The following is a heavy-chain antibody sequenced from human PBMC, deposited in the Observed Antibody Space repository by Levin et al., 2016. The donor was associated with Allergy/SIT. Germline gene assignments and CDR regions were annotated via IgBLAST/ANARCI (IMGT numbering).Heavy chain of an antibody. CDR2: ISNDGSST. Sequence: WIRQPPGKGLEYISVISNDGSSTFYAESVKGRFTISRDNSKNTLWLQMVSLRADDTGVYYCVYYCGSDCYKRDVWGQGTTVTVSS. J-gene: IGHJ6*02. CDR3: VYYCGSDCYKRDV. D-gene: IGHD2-21*02. V-gene: IGHV3-64D*08.